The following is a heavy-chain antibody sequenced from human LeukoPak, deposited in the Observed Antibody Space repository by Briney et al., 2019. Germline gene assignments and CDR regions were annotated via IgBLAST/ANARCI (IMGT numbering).Heavy chain of an antibody. CDR1: GGSFSGYY. D-gene: IGHD2-2*01. CDR3: AREYGGCSSTSCYYDY. J-gene: IGHJ4*02. Sequence: PSETLSLICAVYGGSFSGYYWSWIRQPPGKGLEWIGEINHSGSTNYNPSLKSRVTISVHTSKNQFSLKLSSVTAADTAVYYCAREYGGCSSTSCYYDYWGQGTLVTVSS. V-gene: IGHV4-34*01. CDR2: INHSGST.